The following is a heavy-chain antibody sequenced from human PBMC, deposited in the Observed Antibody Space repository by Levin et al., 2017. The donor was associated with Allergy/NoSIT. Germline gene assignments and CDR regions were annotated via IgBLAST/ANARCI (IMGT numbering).Heavy chain of an antibody. D-gene: IGHD6-13*01. CDR1: GFTVSSNY. Sequence: RSGGSLRLSCAASGFTVSSNYMSWVRQAPGKGLEWVSVIYSGGSTYYADSVKGRFTISRDNSKNTLYLQMNSLRAEDTAVYYCARGLGHSSSWYYFDYWGQGTLVTVSS. J-gene: IGHJ4*02. V-gene: IGHV3-53*01. CDR2: IYSGGST. CDR3: ARGLGHSSSWYYFDY.